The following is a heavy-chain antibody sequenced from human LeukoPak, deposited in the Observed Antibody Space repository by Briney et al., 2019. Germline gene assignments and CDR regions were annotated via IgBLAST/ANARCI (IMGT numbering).Heavy chain of an antibody. CDR3: ARLSRGYGNDNEAYYFDY. J-gene: IGHJ4*02. V-gene: IGHV5-51*01. Sequence: GESLKISCQGSGYRFTTYWIGWVRQMPGKGLEWMGIIYPGDSDTRYSPSFQGQVTISADKSISTAYLQRSSLKASDTAMYFCARLSRGYGNDNEAYYFDYWGQGTLVTVSS. CDR1: GYRFTTYW. D-gene: IGHD6-25*01. CDR2: IYPGDSDT.